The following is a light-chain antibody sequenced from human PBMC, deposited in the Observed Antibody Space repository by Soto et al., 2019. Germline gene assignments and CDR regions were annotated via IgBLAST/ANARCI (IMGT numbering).Light chain of an antibody. CDR3: QQYGSSPIT. Sequence: EIILTQSPATLSFSPVERATLSCGASQSVSSSYVAWYQHLPGLATRLLIHDASSRATGIPERLSGTKSGTDFTPTIRRLEPEDAAVYYCQQYGSSPITFGQGTRLETK. CDR1: QSVSSSY. CDR2: DAS. J-gene: IGKJ5*01. V-gene: IGKV3D-20*01.